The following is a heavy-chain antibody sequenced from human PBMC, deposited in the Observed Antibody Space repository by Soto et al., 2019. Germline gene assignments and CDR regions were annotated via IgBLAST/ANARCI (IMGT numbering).Heavy chain of an antibody. D-gene: IGHD2-2*01. CDR1: GGSISSGGYY. CDR3: ARGRYCSSTSCLNNWFDP. Sequence: SETLSLTCTVSGGSISSGGYYWSWIRQHPGKGLEWIGYIYYSGSTYYNPSLKSRVTISVDTSKNQFSLKLSSVAAADTAVYYCARGRYCSSTSCLNNWFDPWGQGTLVTVSS. V-gene: IGHV4-31*03. J-gene: IGHJ5*02. CDR2: IYYSGST.